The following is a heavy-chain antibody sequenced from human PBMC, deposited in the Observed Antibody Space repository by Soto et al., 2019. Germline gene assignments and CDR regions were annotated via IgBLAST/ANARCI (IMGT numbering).Heavy chain of an antibody. J-gene: IGHJ4*02. CDR2: ISGTGSST. CDR1: GFTFSSYA. D-gene: IGHD6-19*01. Sequence: EVQLLESGGGSVQPGGSLRLSCAASGFTFSSYAMSWVRQAPGKGLEWVSAISGTGSSTNYADSVEGRLIISRDNSKNTLYLQMSSLRAEDTAVYYCAKAGGIAVPGTHLDYWGQGTLVTVSS. V-gene: IGHV3-23*01. CDR3: AKAGGIAVPGTHLDY.